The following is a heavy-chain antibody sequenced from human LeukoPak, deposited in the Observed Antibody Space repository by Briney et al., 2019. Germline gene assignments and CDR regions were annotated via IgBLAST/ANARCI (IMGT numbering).Heavy chain of an antibody. D-gene: IGHD6-13*01. CDR3: AIRYSSSSPHFDY. V-gene: IGHV4-39*07. Sequence: SETLSLTCTVSGGSISSGSYYWSWIRQPPGKGLEWIGEINHSGSTNYNPSLKSRVTISVDTSKNQFSLKLSSVTAADTAVYYCAIRYSSSSPHFDYWGQGTLVTVSS. J-gene: IGHJ4*02. CDR1: GGSISSGSYY. CDR2: INHSGST.